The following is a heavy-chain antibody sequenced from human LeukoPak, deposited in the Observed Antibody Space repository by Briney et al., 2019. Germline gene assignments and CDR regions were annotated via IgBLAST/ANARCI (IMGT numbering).Heavy chain of an antibody. Sequence: GGSLRLSCAASGFTFSSYGMHWVRQAPGKGLEWVAFIRYDGSNKYYADSVKGRFTISRDNSKNTLYLQMNSLRAEDTAVYYCAKVYYGDYYYYYYMDVWGKGTTVTISS. CDR3: AKVYYGDYYYYYYMDV. CDR2: IRYDGSNK. D-gene: IGHD4-17*01. V-gene: IGHV3-30*02. J-gene: IGHJ6*03. CDR1: GFTFSSYG.